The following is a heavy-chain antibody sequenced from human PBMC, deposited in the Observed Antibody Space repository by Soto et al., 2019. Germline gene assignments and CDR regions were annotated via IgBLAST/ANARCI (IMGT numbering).Heavy chain of an antibody. CDR1: GGSISSSSYY. J-gene: IGHJ6*02. Sequence: PSETLSLTCTVSGGSISSSSYYWGWIRQPPGKGLEWIGSIYYSGSTYYTPSLKSRVTISVDTSKNQFSLKLSSVTAADTAVYYCARRFEYGMDVWGQGTTVTVSS. CDR2: IYYSGST. CDR3: ARRFEYGMDV. V-gene: IGHV4-39*01.